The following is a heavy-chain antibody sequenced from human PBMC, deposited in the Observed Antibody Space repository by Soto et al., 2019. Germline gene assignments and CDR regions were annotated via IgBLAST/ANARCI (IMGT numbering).Heavy chain of an antibody. V-gene: IGHV3-23*01. CDR1: GFTFSAHA. Sequence: EVQLLESGGGLVPPGGSLRVTCETSGFTFSAHAMAWVRQAPGKRLEWVSAISGDGDSTSYADSVKGRLTIPRDNSKNTVDLYMSSLTTDDTAIYYCVKDRLMAVVVVSGTFDSWCQGALVSVSS. CDR3: VKDRLMAVVVVSGTFDS. J-gene: IGHJ4*02. CDR2: ISGDGDST. D-gene: IGHD2-21*01.